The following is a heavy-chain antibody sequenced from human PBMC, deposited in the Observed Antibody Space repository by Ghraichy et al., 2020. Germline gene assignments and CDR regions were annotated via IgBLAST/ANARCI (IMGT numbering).Heavy chain of an antibody. D-gene: IGHD2-15*01. V-gene: IGHV3-30*18. CDR1: GFTFSSYG. J-gene: IGHJ4*02. CDR2: ISYDGSNK. Sequence: GESLNISCAASGFTFSSYGMHWVRQAPGKGLEWVAVISYDGSNKYYADSVKGRFTISRDNSKNTLYLQMNSLRAEDTAVYYCAKDDLRYCSGGSCYGEDYWGQGTLVTVSS. CDR3: AKDDLRYCSGGSCYGEDY.